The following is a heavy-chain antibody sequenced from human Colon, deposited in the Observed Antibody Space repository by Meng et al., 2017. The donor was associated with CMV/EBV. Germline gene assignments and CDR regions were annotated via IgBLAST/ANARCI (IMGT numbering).Heavy chain of an antibody. D-gene: IGHD2-21*02. V-gene: IGHV4-59*01. CDR2: IYHHGTT. Sequence: SETLSLTCSVSGDSIRIYSWNWIRQSPGKGLEWLGYIYHHGTTNYNPSLRSRVTMSIDTSKKQFSLKLSSVTAADTAIYYCASSLSTAFDYWGQGMLVTVSS. J-gene: IGHJ4*02. CDR3: ASSLSTAFDY. CDR1: GDSIRIYS.